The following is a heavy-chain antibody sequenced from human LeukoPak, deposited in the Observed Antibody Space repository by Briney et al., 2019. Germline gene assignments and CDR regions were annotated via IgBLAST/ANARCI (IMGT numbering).Heavy chain of an antibody. J-gene: IGHJ4*02. CDR3: AREDSYSSGWPLDY. D-gene: IGHD6-19*01. CDR2: INAGNGNT. Sequence: ASVKVSCKASGYTFTIYAMHWVRQAPGQRLEWMGWINAGNGNTKYSQKFQGRVTITRDTSASTAYMELSSLRSEDTAVYYCAREDSYSSGWPLDYWGQGTLVTVSS. V-gene: IGHV1-3*01. CDR1: GYTFTIYA.